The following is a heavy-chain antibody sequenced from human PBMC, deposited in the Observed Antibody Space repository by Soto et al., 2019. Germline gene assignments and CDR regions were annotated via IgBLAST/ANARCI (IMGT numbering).Heavy chain of an antibody. J-gene: IGHJ4*02. Sequence: QVQLQESGPGLVKPSETLSLTCTVSGGSISSYYWSWIRQPPGKGLEWIGYIYYSGSTNYNPSLKRRGTISVDTSKNQFSLKLSSVTAAATAVYYCARRYGYSFDYWGQGTLVTVSS. D-gene: IGHD1-1*01. CDR2: IYYSGST. CDR1: GGSISSYY. V-gene: IGHV4-59*08. CDR3: ARRYGYSFDY.